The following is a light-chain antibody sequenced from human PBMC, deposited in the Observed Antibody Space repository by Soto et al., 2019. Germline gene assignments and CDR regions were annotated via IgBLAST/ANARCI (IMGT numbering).Light chain of an antibody. V-gene: IGLV2-11*01. Sequence: QSALTQPRSVSGSPGQSVTISCTGTSSDVGGYNYVSWYQRHPGKAPKLIISDVTKRPSGVPDRFSGSESGNTASLTISGLQAEDEADYDCCSYAGSDILIFGGGTQLTVL. J-gene: IGLJ2*01. CDR3: CSYAGSDILI. CDR1: SSDVGGYNY. CDR2: DVT.